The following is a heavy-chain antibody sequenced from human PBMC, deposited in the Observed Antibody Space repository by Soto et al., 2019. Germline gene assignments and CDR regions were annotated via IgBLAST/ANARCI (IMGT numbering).Heavy chain of an antibody. CDR3: ARDPCSSASCYGWYYYYYLDV. CDR1: GYTFTSYG. CDR2: ISAYNGNT. V-gene: IGHV1-18*01. Sequence: ASVKVSFKASGYTFTSYGISWVRQAPGQGLEWMGWISAYNGNTNYAQKLQGRVTMTTDTSTSTAYMELRSLRSDDTAVYYCARDPCSSASCYGWYYYYYLDVWGKGTTVTGSS. D-gene: IGHD2-2*01. J-gene: IGHJ6*03.